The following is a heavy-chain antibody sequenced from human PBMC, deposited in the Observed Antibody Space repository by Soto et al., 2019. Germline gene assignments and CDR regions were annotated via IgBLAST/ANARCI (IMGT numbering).Heavy chain of an antibody. CDR2: ISSSSSYI. CDR3: ARIPTVTTRH. Sequence: EVQLVESGGGLVKPGGSLRLSCAASGFTFSSYSMNWVRQAPGKGLEWVSSISSSSSYIYYADSVKGRFTISRDNAKNSLYLQMNSLRAEDTAVYYCARIPTVTTRHWGQGTLGTVSS. D-gene: IGHD4-17*01. CDR1: GFTFSSYS. J-gene: IGHJ4*02. V-gene: IGHV3-21*01.